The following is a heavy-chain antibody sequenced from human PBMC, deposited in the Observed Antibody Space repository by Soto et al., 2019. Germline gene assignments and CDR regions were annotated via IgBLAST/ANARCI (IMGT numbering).Heavy chain of an antibody. Sequence: QVNLGQSGAEVKKPGASVKVSCKASGYTFTNNDVSWVRQATGQGLEWMGWMNTGSGDTGYGQKFQGRVTMTRDISIATAYMELNSLTSEDTAIYYCARMEIIGSLNWFDPWGQGTLVTVSS. CDR2: MNTGSGDT. D-gene: IGHD3-10*01. CDR3: ARMEIIGSLNWFDP. V-gene: IGHV1-8*02. CDR1: GYTFTNND. J-gene: IGHJ5*02.